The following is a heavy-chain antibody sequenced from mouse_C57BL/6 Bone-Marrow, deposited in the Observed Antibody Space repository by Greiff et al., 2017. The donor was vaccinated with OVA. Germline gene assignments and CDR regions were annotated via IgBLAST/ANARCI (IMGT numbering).Heavy chain of an antibody. CDR1: GYAFSSSW. CDR2: IYPGDGDT. D-gene: IGHD1-1*01. V-gene: IGHV1-82*01. J-gene: IGHJ2*01. CDR3: ARGIYYYGSSV. Sequence: QVQLQQSGPELVKPGASVKISCKASGYAFSSSWMNWVKQRPGKGLEWIGRIYPGDGDTNYNGKFKGKATLTADKSSSTAYMQLSSLTSEDSAVYFCARGIYYYGSSVRGQGTTLTVSS.